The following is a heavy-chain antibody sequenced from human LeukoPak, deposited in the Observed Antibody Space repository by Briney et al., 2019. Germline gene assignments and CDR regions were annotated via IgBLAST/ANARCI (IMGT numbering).Heavy chain of an antibody. Sequence: SSETLSLTCTVSGGSISSSSYYWGWIRQPPGKGLEWIGSIYYSGSTYYNPSLKSRVTISVDTSKNQFSLKLSSVTAADTAVYYCARQGWTATRANWFDPWGQGTLVTVSS. V-gene: IGHV4-39*01. CDR3: ARQGWTATRANWFDP. CDR1: GGSISSSSYY. D-gene: IGHD2-15*01. CDR2: IYYSGST. J-gene: IGHJ5*02.